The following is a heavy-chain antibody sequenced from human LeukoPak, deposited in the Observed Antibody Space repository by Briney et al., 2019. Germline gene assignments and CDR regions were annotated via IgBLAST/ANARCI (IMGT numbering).Heavy chain of an antibody. D-gene: IGHD5-18*01. CDR1: GGSIGSYY. J-gene: IGHJ4*02. CDR3: ARVRSGYSYGPFED. V-gene: IGHV4-59*07. Sequence: KPSDTLSLTCTVSGGSIGSYYWSWIRQPPAKGVEWIGYIYYRGSTNYNPSLKSRVTISIDTSKNQFSLKLSSVTAADTAVYYCARVRSGYSYGPFEDWGQGTLVTVS. CDR2: IYYRGST.